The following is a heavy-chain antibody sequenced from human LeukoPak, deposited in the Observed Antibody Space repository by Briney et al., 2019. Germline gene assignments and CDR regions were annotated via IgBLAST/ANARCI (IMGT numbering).Heavy chain of an antibody. CDR2: MSYDGFSK. V-gene: IGHV3-30*04. Sequence: PGGSLRLSCVASGIAFSNSIMHWVRQAPGKGLEWVSAMSYDGFSKYYADPMKGRLTISRDDSKNTVYLQMKSLRPEDTAVYYCAREGHTSGYCGTFDVWGQGTTVAVS. CDR3: AREGHTSGYCGTFDV. D-gene: IGHD3-22*01. CDR1: GIAFSNSI. J-gene: IGHJ3*01.